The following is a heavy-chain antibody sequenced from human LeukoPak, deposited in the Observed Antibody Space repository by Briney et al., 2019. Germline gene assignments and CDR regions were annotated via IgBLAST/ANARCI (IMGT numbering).Heavy chain of an antibody. J-gene: IGHJ4*02. D-gene: IGHD5-18*01. CDR1: GLTFSSSW. CDR3: ARDLAYSRLDY. V-gene: IGHV3-7*01. CDR2: INPDGNKK. Sequence: GGSLRLSYAVSGLTFSSSWMDWVRQAPGKGLEWVASINPDGNKKYSADSVKGRFTISRDNPENSLYLQMNSLRVEDTAFYYCARDLAYSRLDYWGQGMLVTVSS.